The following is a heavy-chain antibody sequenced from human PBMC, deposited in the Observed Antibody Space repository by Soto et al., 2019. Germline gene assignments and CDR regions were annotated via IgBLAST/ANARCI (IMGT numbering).Heavy chain of an antibody. CDR1: GYTFSSHG. CDR2: IWYDGSKK. V-gene: IGHV3-33*01. D-gene: IGHD6-25*01. Sequence: QVQLVESGGGVVQPGRSLRLSCAAAGYTFSSHGMHWVRQAPGKGLEWVAAIWYDGSKKCYADSVKGRFTVSRDDSKNTLYLAMNSLRAEDTAVYYCARDPASSMDVWGQGTTVTVSS. J-gene: IGHJ6*01. CDR3: ARDPASSMDV.